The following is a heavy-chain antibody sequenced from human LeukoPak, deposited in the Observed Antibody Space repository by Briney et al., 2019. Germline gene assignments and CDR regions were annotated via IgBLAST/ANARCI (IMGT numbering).Heavy chain of an antibody. D-gene: IGHD4-23*01. V-gene: IGHV4-39*07. CDR3: ARNGGNPPNAFDI. CDR2: IYYSGST. Sequence: TSSETLSLTCTVSGGSISSSSYYWGWIRQPPGKGLEWIGSIYYSGSTYYNPSLKSRVTISVDASKNQFSLKLSSVTAADTAVYYCARNGGNPPNAFDIWGQGTMVTVSS. J-gene: IGHJ3*02. CDR1: GGSISSSSYY.